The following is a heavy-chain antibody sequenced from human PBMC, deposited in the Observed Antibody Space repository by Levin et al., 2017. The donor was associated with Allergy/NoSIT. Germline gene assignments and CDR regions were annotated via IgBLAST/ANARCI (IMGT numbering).Heavy chain of an antibody. V-gene: IGHV4-59*08. CDR1: GGSISSYY. Sequence: GSLRLSCTVSGGSISSYYWSWIRQPPGKGLEWIGYIYYSGSTNYNPSLKSRVTISVDTSKNQFSLKLSSVTAADTAVYYCARSPYGDYPPDYWGQGTLVTVSS. J-gene: IGHJ4*02. CDR3: ARSPYGDYPPDY. D-gene: IGHD4-17*01. CDR2: IYYSGST.